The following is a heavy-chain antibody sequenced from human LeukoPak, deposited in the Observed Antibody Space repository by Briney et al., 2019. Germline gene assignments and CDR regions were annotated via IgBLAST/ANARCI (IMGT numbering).Heavy chain of an antibody. CDR2: IRYDGSNK. D-gene: IGHD7-27*01. J-gene: IGHJ4*02. Sequence: GGSLRLSCAASGFTFSSYGMHWVRQAPGKGLEWVAFIRYDGSNKYYADSVKGRFTISRDNSKNTLYLQMNSLRAEDTAVYYCAKAPKLGIWPCYFDYWGQGTLVTVSS. CDR3: AKAPKLGIWPCYFDY. CDR1: GFTFSSYG. V-gene: IGHV3-30*02.